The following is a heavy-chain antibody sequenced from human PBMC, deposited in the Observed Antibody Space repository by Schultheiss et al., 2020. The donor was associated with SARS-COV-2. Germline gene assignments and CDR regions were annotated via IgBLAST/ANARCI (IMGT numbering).Heavy chain of an antibody. J-gene: IGHJ4*02. CDR1: GFAFSSYW. Sequence: GGSLRLSCAASGFAFSSYWMTWVRQAPGKGLEWVAVISYDGSNKYYADSVKGRFTISRDNSKNTLYLQMNSLRAEDTAVYYCARERFGSDWGQGTLVTVSS. CDR2: ISYDGSNK. V-gene: IGHV3-30*01. D-gene: IGHD3-10*01. CDR3: ARERFGSD.